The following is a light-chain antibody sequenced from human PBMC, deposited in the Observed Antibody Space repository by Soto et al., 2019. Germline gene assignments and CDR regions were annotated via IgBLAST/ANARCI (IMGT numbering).Light chain of an antibody. CDR2: GAS. CDR1: QSVSSN. V-gene: IGKV3-15*01. Sequence: DIWMTQSPSFLSASTGDRATLSCRTSQSVSSNLAWYQQKPGQAPRLLIYGASTLPTGIPARFSGSGSGTDFTLTISCLQSEDFAVYYCQQYNNWPWTFGQGTKVEIK. J-gene: IGKJ1*01. CDR3: QQYNNWPWT.